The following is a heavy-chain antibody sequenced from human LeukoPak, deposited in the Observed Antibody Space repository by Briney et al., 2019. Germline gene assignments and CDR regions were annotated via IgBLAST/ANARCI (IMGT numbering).Heavy chain of an antibody. CDR3: VPSATDY. D-gene: IGHD1-26*01. CDR2: ITGSTTYI. J-gene: IGHJ4*02. V-gene: IGHV3-21*01. Sequence: GASVRLSCAASGFNFSNYSMNWVRQAPGKGLDWVATITGSTTYIYYSESVKGRFIISRDNAKNSLYLQMNSLRVEDTGVYYCVPSATDYWGQGTQVTVSS. CDR1: GFNFSNYS.